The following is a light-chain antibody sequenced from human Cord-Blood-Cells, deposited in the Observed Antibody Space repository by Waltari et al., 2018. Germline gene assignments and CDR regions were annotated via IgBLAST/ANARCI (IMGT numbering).Light chain of an antibody. CDR1: QDISNY. CDR3: QQYDNLYT. Sequence: DIQMTQSPSSLSASVGDRVTITCQENQDISNYLNWYQQKPGKAPKLLIYDASNLETGVPSRFSGSGSGTDFTFTISSLQPEDIATYYCQQYDNLYTFGQGTKLEIK. J-gene: IGKJ2*01. V-gene: IGKV1-33*01. CDR2: DAS.